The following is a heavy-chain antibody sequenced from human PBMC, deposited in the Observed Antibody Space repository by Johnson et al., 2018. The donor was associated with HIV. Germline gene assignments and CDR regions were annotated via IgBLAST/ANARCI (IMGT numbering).Heavy chain of an antibody. CDR1: GFTFSSYA. CDR3: ARALRVWGSYRYGDAFDI. CDR2: IKEDGSEK. D-gene: IGHD3-16*02. V-gene: IGHV3-7*02. Sequence: VQLVESGGGVVQPGRSLRLSCAASGFTFSSYAMNWVRQAPGKGLEWVANIKEDGSEKYYVDSVKGRFTISRDNAKNTLYLQMNSLRTEDTAVYYCARALRVWGSYRYGDAFDIWGQGTMVTVSS. J-gene: IGHJ3*02.